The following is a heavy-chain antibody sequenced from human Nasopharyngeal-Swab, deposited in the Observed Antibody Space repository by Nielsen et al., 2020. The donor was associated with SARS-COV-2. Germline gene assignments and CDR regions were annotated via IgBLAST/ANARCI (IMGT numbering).Heavy chain of an antibody. V-gene: IGHV4-31*03. J-gene: IGHJ5*01. CDR1: GGSISNNGSY. CDR3: ARVSANSFDS. CDR2: IFHSGTS. D-gene: IGHD4/OR15-4a*01. Sequence: SETLSLTCSVSGGSISNNGSYWSWIRQDPGRDLEWIGYIFHSGTSYYNPSLQSRVTISVDTSKNQFSLKVNSVTAADTAVYYCARVSANSFDSWGQGTLVSVSS.